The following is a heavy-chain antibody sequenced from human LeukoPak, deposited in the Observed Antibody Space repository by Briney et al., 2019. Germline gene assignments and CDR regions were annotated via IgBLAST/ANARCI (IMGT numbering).Heavy chain of an antibody. V-gene: IGHV3-53*01. CDR2: IYSGGNT. J-gene: IGHJ4*02. CDR3: ARDSKLLRRPFDY. Sequence: GGSLRLSCAASGFTVSSNYMSWVRQAPGKGLEWVSIIYSGGNTYYADSVKGRFTISRDNSKNTLYLQMNSLRAEDTAVYYCARDSKLLRRPFDYWGQGTLVTVSS. CDR1: GFTVSSNY. D-gene: IGHD2-2*01.